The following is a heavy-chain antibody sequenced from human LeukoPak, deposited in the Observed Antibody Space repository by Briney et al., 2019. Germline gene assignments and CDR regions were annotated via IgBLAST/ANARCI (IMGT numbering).Heavy chain of an antibody. CDR2: INPNSGGT. J-gene: IGHJ6*03. Sequence: ASVKVSCKASGYTFTGCYMHWVRQAPGQGLEWMGWINPNSGGTNYAQKFQGRVTMTRDTSISTAYMELSRLRSDDTAVYYCARDMGYCSGGSCYLYYYYYYMDVWGKGTTVTVSS. CDR1: GYTFTGCY. CDR3: ARDMGYCSGGSCYLYYYYYYMDV. V-gene: IGHV1-2*02. D-gene: IGHD2-15*01.